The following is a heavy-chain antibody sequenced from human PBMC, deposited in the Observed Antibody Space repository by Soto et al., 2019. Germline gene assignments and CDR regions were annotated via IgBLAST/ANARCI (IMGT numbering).Heavy chain of an antibody. V-gene: IGHV3-15*01. CDR2: IKSKGGGETT. CDR3: NKFLALPPNDYFDI. J-gene: IGHJ3*02. Sequence: EVQLVESGGRLVEPGGSLRLSCAASGFTFNVDWMNWVRQAPGKGLEWLGRIKSKGGGETTEYVAFVKGRFTSSRDDSKNTLYLQMNSLKSEDTAVYYCNKFLALPPNDYFDIWGQGTMVTVSS. D-gene: IGHD3-16*01. CDR1: GFTFNVDW.